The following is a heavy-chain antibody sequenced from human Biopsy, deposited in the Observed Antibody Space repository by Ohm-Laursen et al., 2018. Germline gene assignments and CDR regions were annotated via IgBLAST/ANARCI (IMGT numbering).Heavy chain of an antibody. V-gene: IGHV3-21*01. D-gene: IGHD3-10*01. CDR3: ARSRGSSGIATIYYYGMDV. Sequence: SLRLSCTASGFTFNNYGMQWVRQAPGKGLEWVSTINPSRSSMSYADSVKGRFTISRDNAKNSLYLQMNSLRAEDTAVYYCARSRGSSGIATIYYYGMDVWGQGTTVTVSS. CDR2: INPSRSSM. J-gene: IGHJ6*02. CDR1: GFTFNNYG.